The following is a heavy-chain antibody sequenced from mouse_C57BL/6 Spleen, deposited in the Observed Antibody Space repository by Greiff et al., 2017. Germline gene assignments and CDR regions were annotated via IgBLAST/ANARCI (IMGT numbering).Heavy chain of an antibody. V-gene: IGHV14-1*01. CDR3: TTGYYGNYGFDY. CDR1: GFNIKDYY. J-gene: IGHJ2*01. CDR2: IDPEDGDT. Sequence: EVQLQQSGAELVRPGASVKLSCTASGFNIKDYYMHWVKQRPEQGLEWIGRIDPEDGDTEYAPKFPGKATMTADTSSNPAYLQLSSLTSEDTAVYYCTTGYYGNYGFDYWGQGTTLTVSS. D-gene: IGHD2-1*01.